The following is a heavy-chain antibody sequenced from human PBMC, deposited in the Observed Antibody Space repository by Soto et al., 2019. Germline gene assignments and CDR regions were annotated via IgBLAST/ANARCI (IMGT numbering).Heavy chain of an antibody. J-gene: IGHJ6*02. CDR1: GGTFSSYA. D-gene: IGHD1-7*01. CDR3: ASRITGTIYYYYGMDV. V-gene: IGHV1-69*12. Sequence: QVQLVQSGAEVKKPGSSVKVSCKASGGTFSSYAISWVRQAPGQGLEWMGGIIPIFGTAHYAQKIQGRVTSTADESTSTAYMELSSLRYEDTAVYSCASRITGTIYYYYGMDVWCQGTTVTVSS. CDR2: IIPIFGTA.